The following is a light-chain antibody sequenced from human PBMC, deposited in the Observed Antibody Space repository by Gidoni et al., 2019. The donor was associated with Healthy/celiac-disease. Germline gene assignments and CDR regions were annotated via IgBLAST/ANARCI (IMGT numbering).Light chain of an antibody. CDR3: QQGSNWPPRRT. CDR2: DAS. J-gene: IGKJ4*01. V-gene: IGKV3-11*01. CDR1: QSVSSY. Sequence: VFTQSPATLSVSPGERATLSCRASQSVSSYLAWSQQKPGQAPRLLSYDASNRATGIPARLSGSGSGTDFTLTISSLEPEDFAVYYCQQGSNWPPRRTFGGGTKVEIK.